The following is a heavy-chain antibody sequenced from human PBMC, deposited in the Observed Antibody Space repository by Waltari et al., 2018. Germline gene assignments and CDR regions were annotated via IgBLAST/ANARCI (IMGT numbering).Heavy chain of an antibody. CDR1: GYTFSDYY. J-gene: IGHJ4*02. V-gene: IGHV1-2*02. Sequence: QVQLVQSGAEVKKPGASVRVSCQASGYTFSDYYISWVRQAPGQGLEWMGWINPNSCGTIYAQKFQGRVTITRDTSITTAYMDLSRLRSDDTAVYYCARDLSTMTARPGYWGQGTLVTVSS. CDR3: ARDLSTMTARPGY. D-gene: IGHD6-6*01. CDR2: INPNSCGT.